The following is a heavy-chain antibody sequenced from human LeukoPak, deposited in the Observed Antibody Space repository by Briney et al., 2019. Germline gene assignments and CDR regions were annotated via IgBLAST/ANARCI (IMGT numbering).Heavy chain of an antibody. CDR1: GFTFSDYS. D-gene: IGHD3-22*01. Sequence: GGSLRLSCAASGFTFSDYSMNWVRQAPGKGLEWVSYISSSSSTIHYADSVKGRFTISRDNSKNTLYLQMNSLRAEDTAVYYCAKDPSSGLLDYWGQGTLVTVSS. CDR2: ISSSSSTI. J-gene: IGHJ4*02. CDR3: AKDPSSGLLDY. V-gene: IGHV3-48*01.